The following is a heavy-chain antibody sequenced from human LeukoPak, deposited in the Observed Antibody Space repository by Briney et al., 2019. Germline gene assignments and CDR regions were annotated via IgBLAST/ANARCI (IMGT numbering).Heavy chain of an antibody. CDR2: SIPIFGRT. Sequence: SVKVSRKASGGTFSSTVISWLRQAPGQGLEWMGGSIPIFGRTNYAQKFQGRVTITTDESTGTAYMELSSLRSEDTAVYYCARDVFSRDPHYGGPVHDWGQGTLVTVSS. D-gene: IGHD4/OR15-4a*01. V-gene: IGHV1-69*05. J-gene: IGHJ4*02. CDR1: GGTFSSTV. CDR3: ARDVFSRDPHYGGPVHD.